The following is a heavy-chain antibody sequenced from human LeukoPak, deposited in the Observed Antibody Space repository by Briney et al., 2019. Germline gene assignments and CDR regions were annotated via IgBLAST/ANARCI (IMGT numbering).Heavy chain of an antibody. Sequence: GGSLRLSCVASGFTFSGHEMNWVRQAPGKGLEWLSHISTTGGTIYYADSAKGRFTISRDNSKNSPYLQMNSLRTEDTAIYYCARNDVYGDSLPDYWGQGTLVTVSS. J-gene: IGHJ4*02. CDR1: GFTFSGHE. V-gene: IGHV3-48*03. D-gene: IGHD4-17*01. CDR2: ISTTGGTI. CDR3: ARNDVYGDSLPDY.